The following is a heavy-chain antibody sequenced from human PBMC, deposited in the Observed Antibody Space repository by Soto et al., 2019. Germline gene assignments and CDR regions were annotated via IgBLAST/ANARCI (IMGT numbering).Heavy chain of an antibody. D-gene: IGHD3-3*01. V-gene: IGHV4-4*07. CDR1: GGAISGYY. Sequence: SETQSLTCTVTGGAISGYYWTWIRQSDGEGLEWIGRIYSSGSTNYNPSLKSRVTISLDTSMNYFSLRLSSVTAADTAVYYCARGQRFSDWFDPWGQGTLVTVSS. CDR3: ARGQRFSDWFDP. J-gene: IGHJ5*02. CDR2: IYSSGST.